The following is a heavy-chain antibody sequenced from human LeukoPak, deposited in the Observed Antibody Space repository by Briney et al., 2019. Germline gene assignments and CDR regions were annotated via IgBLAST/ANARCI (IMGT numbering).Heavy chain of an antibody. V-gene: IGHV3-48*04. CDR2: ISSSSSTI. J-gene: IGHJ6*02. D-gene: IGHD4-17*01. Sequence: PGGSLRLSCAASGFTFISYSMNWVRQAPGKGLEWVSYISSSSSTIYYADSVKGRFTISRDNAKNSLYLQMNSLRAEDTAVYYCAREGGDYKDYYYFHVMDVWGQGTTVTVSS. CDR3: AREGGDYKDYYYFHVMDV. CDR1: GFTFISYS.